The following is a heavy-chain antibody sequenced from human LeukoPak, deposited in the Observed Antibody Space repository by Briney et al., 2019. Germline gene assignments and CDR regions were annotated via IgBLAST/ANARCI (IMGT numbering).Heavy chain of an antibody. V-gene: IGHV4-39*07. CDR1: GDSITNNNCY. CDR2: IDYSGSS. Sequence: SKTLSLTCTVSGDSITNNNCYWGWVRQPPGKGLEWIASIDYSGSSYYNPSLKSRVTMSVDTSKNQFSLKLSSVTAADTAVYYCARGDYDYVWGSYRSRPNWFDPWGQGTLVTVSS. J-gene: IGHJ5*02. D-gene: IGHD3-16*02. CDR3: ARGDYDYVWGSYRSRPNWFDP.